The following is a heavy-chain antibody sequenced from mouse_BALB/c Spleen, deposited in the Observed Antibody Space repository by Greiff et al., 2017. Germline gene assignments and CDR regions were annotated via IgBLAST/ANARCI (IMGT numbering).Heavy chain of an antibody. CDR2: IDPETGGT. CDR3: TRRGDDGYYPYFDY. Sequence: VKLVESGAELVRPGASVTLSCKASGYTFTDYEMHWVKQTPVHGLEWIGAIDPETGGTAYNQKFKGKATLTADKSSSTAYMELRSLTSEDSAVYYCTRRGDDGYYPYFDYWGQGTTLTVSS. D-gene: IGHD2-3*01. V-gene: IGHV1-15*01. J-gene: IGHJ2*01. CDR1: GYTFTDYE.